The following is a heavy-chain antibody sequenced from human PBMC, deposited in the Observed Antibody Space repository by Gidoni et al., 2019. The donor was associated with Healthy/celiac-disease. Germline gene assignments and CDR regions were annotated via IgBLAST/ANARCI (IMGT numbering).Heavy chain of an antibody. V-gene: IGHV3-21*01. CDR2: ISRSSSYI. J-gene: IGHJ6*02. CDR1: GFTFSSYS. D-gene: IGHD3-9*01. Sequence: EVQLVESGGGLVKPGGSLSLSCAASGFTFSSYSMNWVRQAPGKGLGWVSSISRSSSYIYYADSVKGRFTISRDNAKNSLYLQMNSLRAEDTAVYYCARDHPDYDILTGYMKYGMDVWGQGTTVTVSS. CDR3: ARDHPDYDILTGYMKYGMDV.